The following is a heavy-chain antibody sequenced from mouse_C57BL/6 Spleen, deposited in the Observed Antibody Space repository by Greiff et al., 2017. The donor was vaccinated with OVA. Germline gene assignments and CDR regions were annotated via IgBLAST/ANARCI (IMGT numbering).Heavy chain of an antibody. CDR3: ARNYGSSHWYFDV. CDR2: IDPEDGET. V-gene: IGHV14-2*01. CDR1: GFNIKDYY. J-gene: IGHJ1*03. Sequence: EVMLVESGAELVKPGASVKLSCTASGFNIKDYYMHWVKQRTETGLEWIGRIDPEDGETKYAPQFPGMATITADTSSSTADLQLSSLTSEDTAVYYCARNYGSSHWYFDVWGTGTTVTVSS. D-gene: IGHD1-1*01.